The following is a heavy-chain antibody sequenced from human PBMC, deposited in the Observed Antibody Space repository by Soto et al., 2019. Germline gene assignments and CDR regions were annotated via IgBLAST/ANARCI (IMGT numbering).Heavy chain of an antibody. CDR1: GGSISSGEYY. Sequence: PSETLSLTCTVSGGSISSGEYYWSWIRQPPGKGLEWIGYIYYSGSTYYNPSLKSRVTISVDTSRNQFSLKLSSGTAADTAGYFCAREGGEYCASSGYWHHRLETWDLGTQVTISS. V-gene: IGHV4-30-4*01. J-gene: IGHJ5*01. CDR3: AREGGEYCASSGYWHHRLET. D-gene: IGHD3-22*01. CDR2: IYYSGST.